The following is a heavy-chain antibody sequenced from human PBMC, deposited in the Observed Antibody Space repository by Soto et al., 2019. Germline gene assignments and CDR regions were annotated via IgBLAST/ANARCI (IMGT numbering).Heavy chain of an antibody. D-gene: IGHD3-9*01. CDR2: ISGSGRIT. CDR3: AKDVHYDIVTGIEYFHH. Sequence: EVELLESGGGLVQPGGSLRLSCAASGFTFSSYAMSWVRRAPGKGLEWVSGISGSGRITKYADSVKGRFIISRDNFKNTPFLQMNRLRAEDTAVYYCAKDVHYDIVTGIEYFHHWAQGTLVTVSS. V-gene: IGHV3-23*01. J-gene: IGHJ1*01. CDR1: GFTFSSYA.